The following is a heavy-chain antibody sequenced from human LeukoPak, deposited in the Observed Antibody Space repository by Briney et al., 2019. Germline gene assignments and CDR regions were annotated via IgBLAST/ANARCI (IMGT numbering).Heavy chain of an antibody. V-gene: IGHV4-39*01. D-gene: IGHD5-18*01. CDR1: GDSISSSSTYY. CDR2: LYYTGIT. Sequence: SETLSLTCTVSGDSISSSSTYYWGWIRQPPGRGLEWLGCLYYTGITYYNPSLKRRVTISGDTSKNQFSLKLNSVTAADTAVYYCARVKKVDTSIDYWGQGTLVTVSS. CDR3: ARVKKVDTSIDY. J-gene: IGHJ4*02.